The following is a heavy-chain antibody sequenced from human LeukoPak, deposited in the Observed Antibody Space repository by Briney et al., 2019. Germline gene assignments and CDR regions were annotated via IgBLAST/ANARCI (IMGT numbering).Heavy chain of an antibody. V-gene: IGHV1-46*01. D-gene: IGHD3-22*01. Sequence: GASVKVSCKASGYTFTSYYMHWVRQAPGQGLEWMGIINPSGGSTSYAQKFQGRVTMTRDTSTSTAYMELSSLRSEDTAVYYCARDLTTYYYDSSGYLNWFDPWGQGTLVTVSS. J-gene: IGHJ5*02. CDR2: INPSGGST. CDR3: ARDLTTYYYDSSGYLNWFDP. CDR1: GYTFTSYY.